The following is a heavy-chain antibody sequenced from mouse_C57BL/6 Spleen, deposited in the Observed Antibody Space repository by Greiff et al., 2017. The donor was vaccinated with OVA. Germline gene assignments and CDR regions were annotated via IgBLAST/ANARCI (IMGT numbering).Heavy chain of an antibody. CDR1: GYTFTSYW. CDR2: IDPSDSDT. CDR3: ARTHNY. Sequence: QVQLQQPGAELVKPGASVKLSCKASGYTFTSYWMQWVKQRPGQGLEWIGEIDPSDSDTNYNQKFKGKATLTVDTSSSTAYMQLSSLTSEDSAVYYCARTHNYWGQGTTLTVSS. J-gene: IGHJ2*01. V-gene: IGHV1-50*01.